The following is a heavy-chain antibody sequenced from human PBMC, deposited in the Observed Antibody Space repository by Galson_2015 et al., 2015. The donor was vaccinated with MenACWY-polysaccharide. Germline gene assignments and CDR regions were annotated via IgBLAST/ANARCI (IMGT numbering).Heavy chain of an antibody. D-gene: IGHD2-2*01. CDR2: INTGSGNT. Sequence: SVKVSCKASGYSFAKYVMYWLRQAPGQRLEYMVWINTGSGNTKDSQKFQDRVTITGDTSTNTVFLELRSLKSEDTAVFYCARDYAALSVVVLPGFYFDPWGQGTLVTVSP. CDR1: GYSFAKYV. V-gene: IGHV1-3*04. J-gene: IGHJ4*02. CDR3: ARDYAALSVVVLPGFYFDP.